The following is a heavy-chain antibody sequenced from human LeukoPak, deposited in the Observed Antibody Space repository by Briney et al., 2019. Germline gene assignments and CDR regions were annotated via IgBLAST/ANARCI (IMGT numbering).Heavy chain of an antibody. CDR3: ARGGVGYCSSTSCYTRWDFYY. CDR1: GGTFSSYA. V-gene: IGHV1-69*05. CDR2: IIPIFGTA. J-gene: IGHJ4*02. Sequence: SVKVSCKASGGTFSSYAISWVRQAPGQGLEWMGGIIPIFGTANYAQKFQGRVTITTDESTSTAYMELSSLRSEDTAVYYCARGGVGYCSSTSCYTRWDFYYWGQGTLVTVSS. D-gene: IGHD2-2*02.